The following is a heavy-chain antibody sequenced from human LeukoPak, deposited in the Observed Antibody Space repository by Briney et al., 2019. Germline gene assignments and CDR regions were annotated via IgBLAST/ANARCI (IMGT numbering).Heavy chain of an antibody. CDR2: ISSSSSYI. Sequence: GGSLRLSCAASGFTFSSYSMNWVRQAPGKGLDWVSSISSSSSYIYYADSVKGRFTISRDNAKNSLYLQMNNLRAEDTAVYYCAREFYYDSSSPFHAGYYYYMDVWGKGTTVTVSS. J-gene: IGHJ6*03. D-gene: IGHD3-22*01. V-gene: IGHV3-21*01. CDR3: AREFYYDSSSPFHAGYYYYMDV. CDR1: GFTFSSYS.